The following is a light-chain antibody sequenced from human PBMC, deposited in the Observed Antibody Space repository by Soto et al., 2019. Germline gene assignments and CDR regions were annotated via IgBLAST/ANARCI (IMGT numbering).Light chain of an antibody. CDR2: GAS. Sequence: EIVMTQSPATLSVSPGERATLSCRASQSVSSTLAWYQQKPGQAPRLLIYGASTRATGIPARFSGSGSGTEFTLTISSLQSEDFEVYYCQQYNNWPYTFGQGTKLEIK. V-gene: IGKV3-15*01. CDR1: QSVSST. CDR3: QQYNNWPYT. J-gene: IGKJ2*01.